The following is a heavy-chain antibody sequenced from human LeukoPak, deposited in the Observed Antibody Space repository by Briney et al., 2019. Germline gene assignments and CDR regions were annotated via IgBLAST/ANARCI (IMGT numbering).Heavy chain of an antibody. J-gene: IGHJ4*02. Sequence: PGRSLRLSCAASGFTFSSYAMHWVRQAPGKGLEWVAVISYDGSNKYYADSVKGRFTISRDNSKNTLYLQMNSLRAEDTAVYYCARDGSYSSGWYFFDYWGQGTLVTVSS. CDR3: ARDGSYSSGWYFFDY. D-gene: IGHD6-19*01. CDR1: GFTFSSYA. CDR2: ISYDGSNK. V-gene: IGHV3-30-3*01.